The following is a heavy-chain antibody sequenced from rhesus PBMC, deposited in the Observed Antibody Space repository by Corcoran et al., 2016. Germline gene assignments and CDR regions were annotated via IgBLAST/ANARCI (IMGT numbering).Heavy chain of an antibody. J-gene: IGHJ4*01. V-gene: IGHV1-111*01. CDR1: GYTFNDSS. D-gene: IGHD4-29*01. CDR3: ATGLVAANFDY. Sequence: EVQLVQSGAEVTKPGASVTISCQASGYTFNDSSLPSVRQAPGTGLEWMGRVDPEDGEADDAQKFQDRVTITRDTSTDTAYMELSSLRSEDTAVYYCATGLVAANFDYWGQGVLVTGSS. CDR2: VDPEDGEA.